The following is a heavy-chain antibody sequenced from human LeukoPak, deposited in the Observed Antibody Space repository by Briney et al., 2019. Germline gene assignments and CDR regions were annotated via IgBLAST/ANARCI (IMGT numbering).Heavy chain of an antibody. V-gene: IGHV4-4*07. CDR1: GGSISSYY. J-gene: IGHJ4*02. Sequence: SETLSLTCTVSGGSISSYYWSWIRQPTGKGLEWIGPIYTSGSTNYNPSLKSRVTMSVDTSKNQFSLKLSSVTAADTAVYYCAREYCTNGVCFESFDYWGQGTLVTVSS. D-gene: IGHD2-8*01. CDR2: IYTSGST. CDR3: AREYCTNGVCFESFDY.